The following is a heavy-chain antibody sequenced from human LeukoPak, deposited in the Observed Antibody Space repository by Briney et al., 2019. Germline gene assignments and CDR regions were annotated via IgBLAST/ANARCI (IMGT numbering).Heavy chain of an antibody. CDR2: VYYSGTT. J-gene: IGHJ3*02. V-gene: IGHV4-59*12. D-gene: IGHD3-10*01. CDR1: GGSISGYY. CDR3: ARVGVTMVRGGTSDAFDI. Sequence: KPSETLSLTCTVSGGSISGYYWSWIRQPPGKGLEWIGYVYYSGTTKYNPSLKSRLTISVDMSKDQFSLRLTSVTDADTAVYYCARVGVTMVRGGTSDAFDIWGQGTMVTVSS.